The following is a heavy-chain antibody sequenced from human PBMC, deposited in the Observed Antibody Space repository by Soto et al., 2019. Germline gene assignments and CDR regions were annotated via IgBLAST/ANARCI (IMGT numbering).Heavy chain of an antibody. J-gene: IGHJ4*02. Sequence: QVQLVQSGAEVKKPGASVKVSCKASGYTFTSYYLHWVRQAPVQGLEWMGIIIPSAGGTSYAQKFQGRLTTASDTSTRTVYLEPISLRSEDTAVYYSTRPRSGGGRCYQADYWGQGTLVTVSS. CDR1: GYTFTSYY. V-gene: IGHV1-46*03. D-gene: IGHD2-15*01. CDR2: IIPSAGGT. CDR3: TRPRSGGGRCYQADY.